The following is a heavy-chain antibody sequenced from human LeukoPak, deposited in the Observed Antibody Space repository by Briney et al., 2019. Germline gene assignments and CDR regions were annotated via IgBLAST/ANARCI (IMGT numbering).Heavy chain of an antibody. D-gene: IGHD2-8*02. V-gene: IGHV3-7*01. CDR1: GFTFSIYW. CDR2: MKGDGSVK. CDR3: ARWDAYYTGGIGYSGDFAFDF. J-gene: IGHJ3*01. Sequence: GGSLRLSCAAAGFTFSIYWMSWVRQAPGKGLEWVASMKGDGSVKHFLDSVEGRFTISRDNAKNSLYLQMNSLRAEDTATYYCARWDAYYTGGIGYSGDFAFDFWGQGTLVTVSS.